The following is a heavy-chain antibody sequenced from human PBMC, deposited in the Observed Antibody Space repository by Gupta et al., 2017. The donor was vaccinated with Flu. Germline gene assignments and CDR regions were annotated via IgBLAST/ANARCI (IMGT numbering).Heavy chain of an antibody. CDR3: ATSKGVVVVFAERFDP. CDR2: ISGSGGST. V-gene: IGHV3-23*01. J-gene: IGHJ5*02. Sequence: PGKGLEWVSAISGSGGSTYYADSVKGRFTISRDNSKNTLYLQMNSLRAEDTAVYYCATSKGVVVVFAERFDPWGQGTLVTVSS. D-gene: IGHD2-2*01.